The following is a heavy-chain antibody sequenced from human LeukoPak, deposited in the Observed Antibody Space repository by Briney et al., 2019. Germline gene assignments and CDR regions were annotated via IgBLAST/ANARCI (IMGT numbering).Heavy chain of an antibody. CDR2: ISPSGGST. D-gene: IGHD3-10*01. Sequence: ASVKVSCKAFGYTFTSNYMHWVRQAPGQGPEWMGVISPSGGSTTYAQKFQGRVTLTRDMSTSTDYLELSSLRSDDTAVYYCARGRGLLWFGEPLDYWGQGTLVTVSS. CDR3: ARGRGLLWFGEPLDY. J-gene: IGHJ4*02. CDR1: GYTFTSNY. V-gene: IGHV1-46*01.